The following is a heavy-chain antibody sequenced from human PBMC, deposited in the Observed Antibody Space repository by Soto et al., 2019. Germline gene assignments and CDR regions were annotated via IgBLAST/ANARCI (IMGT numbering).Heavy chain of an antibody. CDR2: IYYSGST. V-gene: IGHV4-30-4*01. J-gene: IGHJ6*02. CDR1: GDSIRSGNHY. Sequence: PSETLSLTCTVSGDSIRSGNHYWSWIRQPPGKGLEWIGYIYYSGSTYYSPSLKSRVTISVDTSKNQFSLKLNSVTAADTAVYYWSRVDFFTLYGCIDVWGQGTTVTVSS. D-gene: IGHD3-10*01. CDR3: SRVDFFTLYGCIDV.